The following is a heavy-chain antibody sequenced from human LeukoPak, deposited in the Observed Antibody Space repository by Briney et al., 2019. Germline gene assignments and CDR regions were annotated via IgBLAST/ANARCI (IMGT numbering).Heavy chain of an antibody. CDR2: IIPIFGTA. CDR1: GGTFSSYA. CDR3: ASAREPVECDY. D-gene: IGHD1-14*01. Sequence: SVTVSCKASGGTFSSYAISWVRQAPGQGLEWMGGIIPIFGTANYAQKFQGRVTMTTDTSTSTVYMELRSLRSDDTAVYYCASAREPVECDYWGQGTLVTVSS. V-gene: IGHV1-69*05. J-gene: IGHJ4*02.